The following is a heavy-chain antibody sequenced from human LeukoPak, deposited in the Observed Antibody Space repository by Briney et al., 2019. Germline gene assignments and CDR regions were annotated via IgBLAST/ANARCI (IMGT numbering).Heavy chain of an antibody. D-gene: IGHD4-23*01. V-gene: IGHV3-53*01. Sequence: GGSLRLSCAASGFTVSSNYMSWVRQAPGKGLEWVSVIYSGGSTYYADSVKGRFTISRDNSKSTLYLQMNSLRAEDTAVYYCARDQPDYGGTGIDYWGQGTLVTVSS. CDR3: ARDQPDYGGTGIDY. CDR1: GFTVSSNY. J-gene: IGHJ4*02. CDR2: IYSGGST.